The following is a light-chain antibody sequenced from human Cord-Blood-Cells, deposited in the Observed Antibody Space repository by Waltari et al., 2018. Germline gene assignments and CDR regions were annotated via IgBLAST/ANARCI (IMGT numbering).Light chain of an antibody. CDR1: QSISSY. CDR2: AAS. CDR3: QQSYSTPFT. Sequence: DNQMTQAPSSLSASVGDRVTITCRASQSISSYLNWYQQKPGKAPKLLIYAASSLQSGVPSRFSGSGSETDFTLTISSLQTEDFATYYCQQSYSTPFTFGPGTKVDIK. J-gene: IGKJ3*01. V-gene: IGKV1-39*01.